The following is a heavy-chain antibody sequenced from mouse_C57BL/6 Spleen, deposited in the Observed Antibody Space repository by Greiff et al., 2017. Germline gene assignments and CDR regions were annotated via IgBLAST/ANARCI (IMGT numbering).Heavy chain of an antibody. CDR2: IDPETGGT. J-gene: IGHJ3*01. V-gene: IGHV1-15*01. CDR3: TREGNSFAY. Sequence: VQRVESGAELVRPGASVTLSCKASGYTFTDYEMHWVKQTPVHGLEWIGAIDPETGGTAYNQKFKGKAILTADKSSSTAYMELRSLTSEDSAVYYCTREGNSFAYWGQGTLVTVSA. CDR1: GYTFTDYE.